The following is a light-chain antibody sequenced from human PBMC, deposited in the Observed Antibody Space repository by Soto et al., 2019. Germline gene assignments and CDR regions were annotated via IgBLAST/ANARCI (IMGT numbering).Light chain of an antibody. CDR1: QSVSSN. J-gene: IGKJ1*01. V-gene: IGKV3-20*01. Sequence: EIVMTQSPATLSVSPGERATLSCRASQSVSSNLAWYQQKPGQAPRLLIYGASSRATGIPDRFSGSGSGTDFTLTISRLEPEDFAVYYCQRYGGFGQGTKVDI. CDR2: GAS. CDR3: QRYGG.